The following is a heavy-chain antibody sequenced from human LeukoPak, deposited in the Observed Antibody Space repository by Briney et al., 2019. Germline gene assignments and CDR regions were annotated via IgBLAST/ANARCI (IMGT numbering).Heavy chain of an antibody. Sequence: GSLRLSCAGSGFTFKDYYLNWIRQAPGKGLEWVSYISGGSTYTNYANSVKGRFTISRDNARNSLFLQMNSLTAEDTAIYYCARSLISAVIGMDVWGQGTAVTVS. CDR3: ARSLISAVIGMDV. V-gene: IGHV3-11*06. J-gene: IGHJ6*02. CDR2: ISGGSTYT. CDR1: GFTFKDYY. D-gene: IGHD3-3*01.